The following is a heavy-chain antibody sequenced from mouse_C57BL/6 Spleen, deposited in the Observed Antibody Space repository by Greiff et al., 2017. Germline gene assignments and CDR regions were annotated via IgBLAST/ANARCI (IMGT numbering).Heavy chain of an antibody. V-gene: IGHV5-12*01. CDR1: GFTFSDYY. Sequence: EVQGVESGGGLVQPGGSLKLSCAASGFTFSDYYMYWVRQTPEKRLEWVAYISNGGGSTYYPDTVKGRFTISRDNAKNTLYLQMSRLKSEDTAMYYCARLDVWGTGTTVTVSS. CDR3: ARLDV. J-gene: IGHJ1*03. CDR2: ISNGGGST.